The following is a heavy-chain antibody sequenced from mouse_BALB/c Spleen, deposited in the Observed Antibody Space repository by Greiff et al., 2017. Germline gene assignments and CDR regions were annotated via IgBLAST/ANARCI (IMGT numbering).Heavy chain of an antibody. Sequence: EVHLVESGGGLVQPGGSRKLSCAASGFTFSSFGMHWVRQAPEKGLEWVAYISSGSSTIYYADTVKGRFTISRDNPKNTLFLQMTSLRSEDTAMYYCARGYYYGSSYFDYWGQGTTLTVSS. V-gene: IGHV5-17*02. CDR3: ARGYYYGSSYFDY. CDR1: GFTFSSFG. J-gene: IGHJ2*01. CDR2: ISSGSSTI. D-gene: IGHD1-1*01.